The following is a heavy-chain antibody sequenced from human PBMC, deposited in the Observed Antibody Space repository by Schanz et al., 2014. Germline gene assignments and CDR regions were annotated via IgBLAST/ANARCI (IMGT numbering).Heavy chain of an antibody. Sequence: VQLVDSGGGLVKPGGSLRLSCAASGFIFSDHAMDWVRQAAGKGLEWVGRVRKKEFSDDTEEYAASVRGRFTISRDDSKNFVNLQMNGLKTEDTAMYYCVREGSTTPVAGLRSFDWLGRFDYWGQGALVTVSS. CDR3: VREGSTTPVAGLRSFDWLGRFDY. V-gene: IGHV3-72*01. J-gene: IGHJ4*02. D-gene: IGHD3-9*01. CDR1: GFIFSDHA. CDR2: VRKKEFSDDTE.